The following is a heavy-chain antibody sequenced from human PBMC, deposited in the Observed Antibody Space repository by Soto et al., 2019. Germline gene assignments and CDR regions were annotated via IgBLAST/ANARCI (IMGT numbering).Heavy chain of an antibody. Sequence: SETLSLTCAVYGGSFSGYYWSWIRQPPGKGLEWIGEINHSGSTNYNPSLKSRVTISVDTSKNQFSLKLSSVTAADTAVYYCARGPPVEAAAGPSLTHYYYGMDVWGQGTTVTVSS. CDR2: INHSGST. J-gene: IGHJ6*02. CDR1: GGSFSGYY. V-gene: IGHV4-34*01. D-gene: IGHD6-13*01. CDR3: ARGPPVEAAAGPSLTHYYYGMDV.